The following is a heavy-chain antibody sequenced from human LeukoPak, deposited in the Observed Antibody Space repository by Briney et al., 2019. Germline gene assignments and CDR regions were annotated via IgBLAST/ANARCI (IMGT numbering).Heavy chain of an antibody. Sequence: GGSLRLSCAASGFTVSTYYMNWVRQAPGKGLEWVSILYSGSSTYYAASVEGRFTISRDKSKNKMYLQMNSLRAEDTAVYYCASNSGYDLEYYYMDVWGKGTTVTVSS. V-gene: IGHV3-53*01. CDR3: ASNSGYDLEYYYMDV. J-gene: IGHJ6*03. D-gene: IGHD5-12*01. CDR1: GFTVSTYY. CDR2: LYSGSST.